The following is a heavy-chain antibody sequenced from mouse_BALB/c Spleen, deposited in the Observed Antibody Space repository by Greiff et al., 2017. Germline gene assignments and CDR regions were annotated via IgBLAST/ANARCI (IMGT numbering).Heavy chain of an antibody. J-gene: IGHJ4*01. CDR3: ARYYYGSSWYAMDY. CDR1: GFNIKDTY. D-gene: IGHD1-1*01. V-gene: IGHV14-3*02. Sequence: VQLKQSGAELVKPGASVKLSCTASGFNIKDTYMHWVKQRPEQGLEWIGRIDPANGNTKYDPKFQGKATITADTSSNTAYLQLSSLTSEDTAVYYCARYYYGSSWYAMDYWGQGTSVTVSS. CDR2: IDPANGNT.